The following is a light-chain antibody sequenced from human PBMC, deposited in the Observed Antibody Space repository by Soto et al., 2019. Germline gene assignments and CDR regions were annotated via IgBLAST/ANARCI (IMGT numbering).Light chain of an antibody. CDR1: QSLLHSTGFHY. CDR3: MQTRLTWT. V-gene: IGKV2-28*01. J-gene: IGKJ1*01. Sequence: DIVMTQSPLSLPVTPGEPASISCRSSQSLLHSTGFHYLDWYLQKPGKSPQILIYLGSHRASGVPDRFSGSGSGTDFTLRISRVEAEDVGVYYCMQTRLTWTFGQGTKVEIK. CDR2: LGS.